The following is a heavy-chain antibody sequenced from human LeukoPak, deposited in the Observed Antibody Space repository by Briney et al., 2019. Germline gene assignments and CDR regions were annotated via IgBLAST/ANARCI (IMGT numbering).Heavy chain of an antibody. D-gene: IGHD4-11*01. CDR2: INHSGST. J-gene: IGHJ6*02. Sequence: SETLSLTRAVYGGSFSGYYWSWIRQPPGKGLEWIGEINHSGSTNYNPSLKSRVTISVDTSKNQFSLKLSSVTAADTAVYYCARLRRFKTTVPYGMDVWGQGTTVTVSS. CDR1: GGSFSGYY. CDR3: ARLRRFKTTVPYGMDV. V-gene: IGHV4-34*01.